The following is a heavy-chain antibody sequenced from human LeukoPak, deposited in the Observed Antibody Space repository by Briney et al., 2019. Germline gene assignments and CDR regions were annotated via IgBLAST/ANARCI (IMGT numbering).Heavy chain of an antibody. D-gene: IGHD3-22*01. J-gene: IGHJ4*02. CDR3: ARDNLGGDYDSSGFYH. CDR2: ISSSSSTI. Sequence: GGSLTLSCAASGFTFSSYSMNWVRQAPGKGLEWVSYISSSSSTIYYADSVKGRFTISRDNAKNSLYLQMNSLRDEDTAEYYCARDNLGGDYDSSGFYHWGQGILVTVSS. CDR1: GFTFSSYS. V-gene: IGHV3-48*02.